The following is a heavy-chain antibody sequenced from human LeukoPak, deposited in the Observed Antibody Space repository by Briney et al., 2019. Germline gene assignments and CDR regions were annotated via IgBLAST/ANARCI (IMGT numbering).Heavy chain of an antibody. CDR1: GFTVSSNY. CDR3: ARGGTSMPDDY. J-gene: IGHJ4*02. V-gene: IGHV3-53*01. CDR2: IYSGGST. Sequence: GGSLRLSCAASGFTVSSNYMSWVRQAPGKGLEWVSVIYSGGSTYYADSVKGRSTISRDNSKNTLYLQMNSLRAEDTAVYYCARGGTSMPDDYWGQGTLVTVSS. D-gene: IGHD2-2*01.